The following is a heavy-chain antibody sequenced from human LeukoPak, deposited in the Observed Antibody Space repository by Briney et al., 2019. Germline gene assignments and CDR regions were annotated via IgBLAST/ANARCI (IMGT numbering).Heavy chain of an antibody. CDR2: ISYSGST. CDR1: GGSVSSGSYY. J-gene: IGHJ4*02. Sequence: SETLSVTCTVSGGSVSSGSYYWSWIRQPPGKGLEWIGCISYSGSTSYNSSLKSRVTISVDTSKNQFSLKLSSVTAADTAVYYCARENPYGSGSYYGNRIFDYWGQGTLVTVSS. D-gene: IGHD3-10*01. V-gene: IGHV4-61*01. CDR3: ARENPYGSGSYYGNRIFDY.